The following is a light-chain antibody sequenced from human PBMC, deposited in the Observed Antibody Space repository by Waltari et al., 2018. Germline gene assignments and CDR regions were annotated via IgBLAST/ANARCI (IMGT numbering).Light chain of an antibody. Sequence: SYELTQPLSVSVALGQTARITCGGNNIGSKNVHWYQQKPGQAPVLVIYRDSNRPPGIHERFSGSNSGKTATLTISRAQAGDEADYYCQVWDSSTVVFGGGTKLTVL. J-gene: IGLJ2*01. CDR2: RDS. V-gene: IGLV3-9*01. CDR1: NIGSKN. CDR3: QVWDSSTVV.